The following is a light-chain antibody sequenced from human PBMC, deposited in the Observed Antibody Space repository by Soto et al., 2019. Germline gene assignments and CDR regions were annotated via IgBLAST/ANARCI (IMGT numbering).Light chain of an antibody. CDR3: SSFTGSSYV. J-gene: IGLJ1*01. V-gene: IGLV2-14*03. Sequence: QSVLTQPASVSGSPGQSITISCTGTSSDVGNNNYVSWYQHNPGRAPKVMICDVTNRPSGVSNRFSGSKSGNTASLTISGIQAEDEADYYCSSFTGSSYVFGTGTKVTVL. CDR2: DVT. CDR1: SSDVGNNNY.